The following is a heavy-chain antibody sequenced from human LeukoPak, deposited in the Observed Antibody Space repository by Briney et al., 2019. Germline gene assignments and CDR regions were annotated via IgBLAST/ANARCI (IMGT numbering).Heavy chain of an antibody. Sequence: GGSLRLSCAASGFTFSDYYMSWIHQAPGKGLEWVSYISSSGSTIYYADSVKGRFTVSRDNAKNSLYLQMNSLRAEDTAVYYCARDLRSDINVGLWFGERYYYYMDVWGKGTTVTISS. J-gene: IGHJ6*03. CDR1: GFTFSDYY. CDR2: ISSSGSTI. D-gene: IGHD3-10*01. V-gene: IGHV3-11*01. CDR3: ARDLRSDINVGLWFGERYYYYMDV.